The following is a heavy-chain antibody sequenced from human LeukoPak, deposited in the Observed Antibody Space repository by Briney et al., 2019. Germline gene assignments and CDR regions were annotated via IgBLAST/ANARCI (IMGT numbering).Heavy chain of an antibody. CDR2: ISSSSSTI. J-gene: IGHJ4*02. CDR1: GFTFSSYS. V-gene: IGHV3-48*01. Sequence: GGSLRLSCAAFGFTFSSYSMNWVCQAPGKGLEWVSYISSSSSTIYYADSVKGRFTISRDNAKNSLYLQMNSLRAEDTAVYYCARESDFWSGYPIDYWGQGTLVTVSS. D-gene: IGHD3-3*01. CDR3: ARESDFWSGYPIDY.